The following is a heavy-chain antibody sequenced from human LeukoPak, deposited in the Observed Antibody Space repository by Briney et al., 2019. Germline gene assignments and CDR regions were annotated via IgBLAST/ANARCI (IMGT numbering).Heavy chain of an antibody. CDR1: GYTLTELS. V-gene: IGHV1-18*01. CDR3: AKIYGDNDY. Sequence: ASVKVSCKVSGYTLTELSMHWVRQAPGQGLEWMGWISAYNGNTNYAQKLQGRVTMTTDTSTSTAYMELRSLRSDDTAVYYCAKIYGDNDYWGQGTLVTVSS. CDR2: ISAYNGNT. J-gene: IGHJ4*02. D-gene: IGHD4-17*01.